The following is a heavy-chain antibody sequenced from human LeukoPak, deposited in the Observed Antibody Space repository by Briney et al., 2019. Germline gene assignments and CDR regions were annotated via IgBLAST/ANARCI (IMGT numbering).Heavy chain of an antibody. J-gene: IGHJ6*02. CDR3: ARSHYYGMDV. CDR1: GDSVSSNSAS. V-gene: IGHV6-1*01. CDR2: TLYRSKWYN. Sequence: PSQTLSLTCAISGDSVSSNSASWNWIRQSPSGGLEWLGKTLYRSKWYNDYAVSVKSRITINPDTSKNQFSLQLNSVTPEDTAVYYCARSHYYGMDVWGQGTTVTVAS.